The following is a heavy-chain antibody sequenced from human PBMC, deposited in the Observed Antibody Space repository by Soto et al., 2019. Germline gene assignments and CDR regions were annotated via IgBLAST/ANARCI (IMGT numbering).Heavy chain of an antibody. CDR1: GGSFSGYY. CDR3: AIGYLVYAPFFNYYYSMDV. J-gene: IGHJ6*04. D-gene: IGHD2-8*01. Sequence: SETLSLTCAVYGGSFSGYYWSWIRQPPGKGLEWIGEINHSGSTNYNPSLKSRVTISVYTSKNQSSRKLRSVTAADTAVYYSAIGYLVYAPFFNYYYSMDVWGKGTTVTVSS. CDR2: INHSGST. V-gene: IGHV4-34*01.